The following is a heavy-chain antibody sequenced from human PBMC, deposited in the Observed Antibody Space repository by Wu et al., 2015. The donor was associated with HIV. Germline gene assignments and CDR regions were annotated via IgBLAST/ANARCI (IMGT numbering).Heavy chain of an antibody. V-gene: IGHV1-2*02. CDR2: INPNSGGSGGT. CDR3: VRGRARRAAAYYYYGMDV. D-gene: IGHD2-2*01. Sequence: QVQLVQSGAEVKKPGASVKVSCKASGYTFTGYYMHWVRQAPGQGLEWMGWINPNSGGSGGTNYAQKFQGRVTMTRDTSISTAYMELSRLRSADTAVYYCVRGRARRAAAYYYYGMDVWGQGTTVTVSS. CDR1: GYTFTGYY. J-gene: IGHJ6*02.